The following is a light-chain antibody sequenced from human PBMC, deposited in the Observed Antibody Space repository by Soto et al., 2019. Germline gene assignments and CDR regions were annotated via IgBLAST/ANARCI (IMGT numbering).Light chain of an antibody. CDR2: TAS. V-gene: IGKV3-20*01. J-gene: IGKJ1*01. CDR1: QSVSSSY. Sequence: EIVLTQSPGTLSLSPGERATLSCRASQSVSSSYLAWYQQKPGKVPKVLIYTASTLHSGVPSRFSGSGSGTEFTLTINSLQPEDVATYFCQKYDSVPWSFGQGTRVEI. CDR3: QKYDSVPWS.